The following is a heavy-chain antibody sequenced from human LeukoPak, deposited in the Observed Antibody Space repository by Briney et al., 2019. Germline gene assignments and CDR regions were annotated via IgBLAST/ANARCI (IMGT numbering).Heavy chain of an antibody. CDR2: IYYSGSA. V-gene: IGHV4-39*01. CDR3: ARSSRAVAGTLDY. D-gene: IGHD6-19*01. J-gene: IGHJ4*02. Sequence: PSETLSLTCTVSGGSISSSSYYSGWIRQPPGKGLEWIGSIYYSGSAYYNPSLKSRVTISVDTSKNQFSLKLSSMTAADTAVYYCARSSRAVAGTLDYWGEGTLVTVSS. CDR1: GGSISSSSYY.